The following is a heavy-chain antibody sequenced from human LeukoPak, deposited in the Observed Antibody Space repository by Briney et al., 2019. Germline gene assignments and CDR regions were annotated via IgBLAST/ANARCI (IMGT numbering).Heavy chain of an antibody. J-gene: IGHJ5*02. CDR3: AKCSTSAYTSGWCNWIDP. CDR2: TVSRGTT. Sequence: GGSLRLSCVASGFTFTSDAMNWVRQAPGKGLEWVSSTVSRGTTQYADSVKGRFTVSRDTSKNTLYLQMNSLRADDTAVYYCAKCSTSAYTSGWCNWIDPWGQGTLVTVSS. V-gene: IGHV3-23*01. D-gene: IGHD6-19*01. CDR1: GFTFTSDA.